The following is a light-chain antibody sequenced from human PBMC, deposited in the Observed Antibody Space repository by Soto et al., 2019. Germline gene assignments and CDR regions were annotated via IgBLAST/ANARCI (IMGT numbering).Light chain of an antibody. CDR3: TSYAGTYSFFYV. CDR2: EVS. J-gene: IGLJ1*01. CDR1: SSDVGAYNY. Sequence: QSALTQPPSASGSPGQSVTISCTGTSSDVGAYNYVSWYQQLPGKATKLIIYEVSKRPSGVPDRFTGSKSGNTASLTVSGLQAEYEADYYCTSYAGTYSFFYVFGTGTKVTVL. V-gene: IGLV2-8*01.